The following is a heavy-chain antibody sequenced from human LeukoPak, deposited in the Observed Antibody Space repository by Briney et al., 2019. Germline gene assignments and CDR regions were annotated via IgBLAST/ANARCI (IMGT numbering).Heavy chain of an antibody. CDR2: IKEDGSEK. V-gene: IGHV3-7*04. CDR1: GXTFSSYW. J-gene: IGHJ4*02. D-gene: IGHD2-15*01. CDR3: ARDHSLDY. Sequence: GGSLRLSWAASGXTFSSYWMNWVRQAPGKGLEWVANIKEDGSEKYYVDSVKGRFTISRDNAKNSLYLQMNSLRAEDTAVYYCARDHSLDYWGQGTVVTVSS.